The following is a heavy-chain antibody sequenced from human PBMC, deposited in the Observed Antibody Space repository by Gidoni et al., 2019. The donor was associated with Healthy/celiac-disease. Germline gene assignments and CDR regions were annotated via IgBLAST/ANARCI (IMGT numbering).Heavy chain of an antibody. CDR1: SYG. CDR3: AKDLRLIYGDEVYYYYYGMDV. D-gene: IGHD4-17*01. J-gene: IGHJ6*02. Sequence: SYGMHWVRQAPGKGLEWVAVISDDGSNKYYADSVKGRFTISRDNSKNTLYLQMNSLRAEDTAVYYCAKDLRLIYGDEVYYYYYGMDVWGQGTTVTVSS. V-gene: IGHV3-30*18. CDR2: ISDDGSNK.